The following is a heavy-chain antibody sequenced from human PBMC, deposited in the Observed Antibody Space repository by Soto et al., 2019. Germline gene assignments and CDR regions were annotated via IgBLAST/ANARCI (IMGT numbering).Heavy chain of an antibody. V-gene: IGHV3-30*04. D-gene: IGHD3-3*01. Sequence: QEQLLASGGAVVQPGKSLRLSCVASGFDFKTYAMNWVRQVPGRGLEWLAVISAGGSDAYYTASVKGRFTIARDNSKNTLSLQMSHLSCDDTAHYYSARSYPLWSPYFSFSNQGDNGGQGTLVAVSS. J-gene: IGHJ4*02. CDR3: ARSYPLWSPYFSFSNQGDN. CDR1: GFDFKTYA. CDR2: ISAGGSDA.